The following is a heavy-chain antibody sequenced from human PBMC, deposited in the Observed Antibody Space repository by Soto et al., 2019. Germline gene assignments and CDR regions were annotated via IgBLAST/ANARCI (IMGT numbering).Heavy chain of an antibody. Sequence: QVQLVESGGGVVQPGRSLRLSCAASGFTFSSYGMHWVHQAQGRGLEGVAVIGYDGSNKYYADSVKGRFTISRDNSKNTLYLQMNSLRAEDTAVYYCARESKLRYFDWLLPHYYYGMDVWGQGTTVTVSS. CDR3: ARESKLRYFDWLLPHYYYGMDV. V-gene: IGHV3-33*01. CDR1: GFTFSSYG. J-gene: IGHJ6*02. D-gene: IGHD3-9*01. CDR2: IGYDGSNK.